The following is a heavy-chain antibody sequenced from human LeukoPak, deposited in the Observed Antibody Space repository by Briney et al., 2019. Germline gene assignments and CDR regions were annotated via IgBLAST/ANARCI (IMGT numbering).Heavy chain of an antibody. D-gene: IGHD1-26*01. Sequence: TPSETLSLTCSVSDGSINSYYWNWIRRPPGKGLEWIGYIYYNGNTNYSPSRKSRVTMSVDTSKNLFSLKVSSVTAADTAVYYCARGRSNYYGMDVWGQGTTVTVSS. CDR2: IYYNGNT. CDR1: DGSINSYY. J-gene: IGHJ6*02. CDR3: ARGRSNYYGMDV. V-gene: IGHV4-59*01.